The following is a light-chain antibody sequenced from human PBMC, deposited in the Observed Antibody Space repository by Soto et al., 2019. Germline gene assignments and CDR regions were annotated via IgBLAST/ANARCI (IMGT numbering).Light chain of an antibody. CDR2: GAS. CDR3: QQYGNWPPET. CDR1: QTITTN. J-gene: IGKJ3*01. V-gene: IGKV3-15*01. Sequence: EIVMTQSPATLSVSPGERATLSCRASQTITTNLAWYQQKPGQAPRLLIYGASTRATGIPARFSGSGSGTEFTLTISSLQSEDFAVSYCQQYGNWPPETFGPGTKVDIK.